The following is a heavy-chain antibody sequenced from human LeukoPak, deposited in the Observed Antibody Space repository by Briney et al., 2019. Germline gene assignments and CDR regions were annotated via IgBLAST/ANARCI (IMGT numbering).Heavy chain of an antibody. Sequence: SETLSLTCTVSGGSISSYYWSWIRQPPGKGLEWIGYVYYSGSTNYNPSLKSRVTISVDTSKNQFSLKLSSVTAADTAVYYCARGLPPVSLWFGELYMGEYYFDYWGQGTLVTVSS. CDR1: GGSISSYY. D-gene: IGHD3-10*01. J-gene: IGHJ4*02. V-gene: IGHV4-59*01. CDR3: ARGLPPVSLWFGELYMGEYYFDY. CDR2: VYYSGST.